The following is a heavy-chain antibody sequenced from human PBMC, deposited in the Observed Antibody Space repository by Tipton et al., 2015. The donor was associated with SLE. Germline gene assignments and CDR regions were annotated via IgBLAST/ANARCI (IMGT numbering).Heavy chain of an antibody. CDR3: ARGEVGHDDFDI. J-gene: IGHJ3*02. CDR2: LAYSGAP. V-gene: IGHV4/OR15-8*01. CDR1: GFTFSSYAM. Sequence: LRLSCVAPGFTFSSYAMTWVRQAPGKGLEWVGALAYSGAPHYNPSLTSRVTISLDTSKSQVSLRLSSVTAADTAVYYCARGEVGHDDFDIWGQGTMVTVSS. D-gene: IGHD1-26*01.